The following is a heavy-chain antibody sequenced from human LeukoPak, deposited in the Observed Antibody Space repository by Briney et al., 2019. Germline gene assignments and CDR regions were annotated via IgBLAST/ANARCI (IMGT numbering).Heavy chain of an antibody. CDR3: ARDALIPDY. J-gene: IGHJ4*02. V-gene: IGHV4-38-2*02. CDR1: VYSISSGYY. Sequence: PETLSLTCALSVYSISSGYYWGWIRQPPGKGLEWIGRMYHSGSTYYNPSLESRVTMSGDTSKNQFSLKLSSVTAADTAVYYCARDALIPDYWSQGTLVTV. D-gene: IGHD2-8*01. CDR2: MYHSGST.